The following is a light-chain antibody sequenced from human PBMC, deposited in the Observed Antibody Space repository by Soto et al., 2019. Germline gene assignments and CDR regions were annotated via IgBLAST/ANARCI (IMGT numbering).Light chain of an antibody. CDR2: DVA. V-gene: IGLV2-14*03. CDR1: SSDVGGSNF. J-gene: IGLJ1*01. CDR3: SSYTTGSTLPWV. Sequence: QSVLTQPASVSDSPGQSITISCTGTSSDVGGSNFVSWYQQHPGKPPKLIIYDVANRPSGVSNRFSGSKSGNTASLTIFGLQVEDEAVYYCSSYTTGSTLPWVFGTGTKVTVL.